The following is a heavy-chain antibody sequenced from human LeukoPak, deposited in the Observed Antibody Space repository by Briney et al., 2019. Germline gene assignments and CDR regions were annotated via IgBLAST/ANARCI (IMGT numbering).Heavy chain of an antibody. CDR1: GGSVSSGSYY. V-gene: IGHV4-31*03. CDR3: ASSMVRGAAVDY. Sequence: TLSLTCTVSGGSVSSGSYYWSWIRQPPGKGLEWIGYIYYSGSTYYNPSLKSRVTISVDTSKNQFSLKLSSVTAADTAVYYCASSMVRGAAVDYWGQGTLVTVSS. J-gene: IGHJ4*02. CDR2: IYYSGST. D-gene: IGHD3-10*01.